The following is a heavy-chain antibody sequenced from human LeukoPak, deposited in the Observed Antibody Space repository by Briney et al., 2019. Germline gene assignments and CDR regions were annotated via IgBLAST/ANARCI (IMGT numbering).Heavy chain of an antibody. CDR3: ASQLLRQWLVVH. Sequence: SETLSLTCTVSGGSISSSSYYWGWIRQPPGKGLEWIGSIYYSGSTYYNPSLKSRVTISVDTSKNQFSLKLSSVTAADTAVYYCASQLLRQWLVVHWGQGTLVTVSS. CDR1: GGSISSSSYY. CDR2: IYYSGST. J-gene: IGHJ4*02. V-gene: IGHV4-39*01. D-gene: IGHD6-19*01.